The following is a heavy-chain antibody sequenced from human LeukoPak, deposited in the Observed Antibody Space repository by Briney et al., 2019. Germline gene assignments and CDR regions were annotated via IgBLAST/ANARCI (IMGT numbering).Heavy chain of an antibody. J-gene: IGHJ3*02. CDR2: INPNSGGT. CDR1: GYTFTGYY. D-gene: IGHD2-15*01. V-gene: IGHV1-2*02. CDR3: ASADGTYCSGGSCYSGAFDI. Sequence: GESLKISCKGSGYTFTGYYMHWVRQAPGQGLEWMGWINPNSGGTNYAQKFQGRVTMTRDTSISTAYMELSRLRSDDTAVYYCASADGTYCSGGSCYSGAFDIWGQGTMVTVSS.